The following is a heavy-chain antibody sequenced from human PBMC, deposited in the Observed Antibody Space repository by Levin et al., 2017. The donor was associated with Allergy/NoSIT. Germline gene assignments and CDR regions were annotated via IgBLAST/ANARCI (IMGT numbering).Heavy chain of an antibody. CDR2: ISGTGVNT. CDR3: AKAVSSWYWFSAMDV. Sequence: PGGSLRLSCAASGFPFRSYNINWVRQAPGKGLEWVSSISGTGVNTFYADSVKGRFAISRDDSKNIVYLQMNHLIVDDTAVYFCAKAVSSWYWFSAMDVWGQGTTATVSS. CDR1: GFPFRSYN. V-gene: IGHV3-23*01. J-gene: IGHJ6*02. D-gene: IGHD2-8*02.